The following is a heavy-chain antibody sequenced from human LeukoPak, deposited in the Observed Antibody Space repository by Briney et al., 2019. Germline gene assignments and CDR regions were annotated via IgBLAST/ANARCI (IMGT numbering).Heavy chain of an antibody. CDR3: ASGKAFREIFDY. J-gene: IGHJ4*02. D-gene: IGHD1-26*01. CDR2: IIPIFGTA. V-gene: IGHV1-69*13. Sequence: SVKVSCKASGGTFSSYAISWVRQAPGQGLEWMGGIIPIFGTANYAQKFQGRVTITADESTSTAYMELSSLRSEDTAVYYCASGKAFREIFDYWGQGTLVTVSS. CDR1: GGTFSSYA.